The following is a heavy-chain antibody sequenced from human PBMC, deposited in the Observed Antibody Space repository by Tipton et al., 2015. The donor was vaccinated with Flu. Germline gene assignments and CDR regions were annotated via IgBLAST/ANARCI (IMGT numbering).Heavy chain of an antibody. D-gene: IGHD6-19*01. CDR3: ARDPRIAVAGDHDAFDI. Sequence: TLSLTCTVSGGSISSYYWSWIRQPPGKGLEWIGYSYYSGSTNYNPSLKSRVTISVDTSKNQFSLKLSSVTAADTAVYYCARDPRIAVAGDHDAFDIWGQGTMVTVSS. V-gene: IGHV4-59*01. CDR2: SYYSGST. J-gene: IGHJ3*02. CDR1: GGSISSYY.